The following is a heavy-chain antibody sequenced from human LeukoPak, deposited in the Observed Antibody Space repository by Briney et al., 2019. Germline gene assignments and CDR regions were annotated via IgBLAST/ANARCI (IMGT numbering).Heavy chain of an antibody. CDR1: GFTFSSYA. Sequence: GRSLRLSCAASGFTFSSYAMHWVRQAPGKGLEWVAVISYDGSNKYYADSVKGRFTISRDNSKNTLYLQMNSLRAEDTGVYYCARAIIEQQLVLWFDYWGQGTLVTVSS. CDR3: ARAIIEQQLVLWFDY. J-gene: IGHJ4*02. V-gene: IGHV3-30*04. CDR2: ISYDGSNK. D-gene: IGHD6-13*01.